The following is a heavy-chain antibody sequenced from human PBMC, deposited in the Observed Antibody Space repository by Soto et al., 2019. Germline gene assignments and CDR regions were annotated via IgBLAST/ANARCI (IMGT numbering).Heavy chain of an antibody. J-gene: IGHJ4*02. CDR3: ARAAFARAIATPLGY. D-gene: IGHD3-22*01. V-gene: IGHV1-2*04. CDR2: INPNSGGT. CDR1: GYTFTGYY. Sequence: ASVKVSCKASGYTFTGYYMHWVRQAPGQGLEWMGWINPNSGGTNYAQKFQGWVTMTRDTSISTAYMELSRLRSDDTAVYYCARAAFARAIATPLGYWGQGTLVTVSS.